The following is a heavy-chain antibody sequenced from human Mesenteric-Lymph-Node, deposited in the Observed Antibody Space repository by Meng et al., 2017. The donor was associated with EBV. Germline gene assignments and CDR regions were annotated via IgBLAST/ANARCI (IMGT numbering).Heavy chain of an antibody. CDR2: IYTFNDDT. Sequence: VQLVQSGAEVKKPGASVKVSCKTSGYIFSHYGIDWVRQAPGQGLEWMGWIYTFNDDTIYAESFQDRVTLTTDTSTSTVYMELKSLRSDDTAVYYCARTYSSTSHFDYWGQGSLVTVSS. CDR1: GYIFSHYG. CDR3: ARTYSSTSHFDY. D-gene: IGHD6-6*01. V-gene: IGHV1-18*01. J-gene: IGHJ4*02.